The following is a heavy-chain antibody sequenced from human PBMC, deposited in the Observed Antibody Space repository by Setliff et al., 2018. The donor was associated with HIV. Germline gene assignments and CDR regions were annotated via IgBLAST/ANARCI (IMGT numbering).Heavy chain of an antibody. D-gene: IGHD2-15*01. V-gene: IGHV4-39*01. CDR1: GGSISSGGYY. Sequence: SETLSLTCTVSGGSISSGGYYWSWIRQHPGKGLEWIGYIYYSGGTYDNPSLKSRVTISVDTSKNQFSLKLSSVTAADTAVYYCARQSCGSGGSCYPWFDPWGQGTLVTVSS. CDR2: IYYSGGT. J-gene: IGHJ5*02. CDR3: ARQSCGSGGSCYPWFDP.